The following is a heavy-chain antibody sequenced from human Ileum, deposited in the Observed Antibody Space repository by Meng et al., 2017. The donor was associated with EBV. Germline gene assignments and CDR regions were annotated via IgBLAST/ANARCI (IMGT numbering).Heavy chain of an antibody. D-gene: IGHD6-13*01. Sequence: TTLQEADPARLNPQQTLPLNCAYSGSSLSSSRLGLRWIRQPPGKALEWLAIIYGQGDNHYIPSLTSRLTITKDTSKNQVVLTLTYMDSVDTATYYCALRPRQLLPGWFDSWGQGALVTVSS. CDR3: ALRPRQLLPGWFDS. CDR2: IYGQGDN. J-gene: IGHJ5*01. V-gene: IGHV2-5*01. CDR1: GSSLSSSRLG.